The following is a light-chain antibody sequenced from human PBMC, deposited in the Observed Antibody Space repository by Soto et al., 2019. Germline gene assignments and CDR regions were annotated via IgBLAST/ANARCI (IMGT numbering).Light chain of an antibody. V-gene: IGKV3-11*01. CDR3: QQRSNWQLT. J-gene: IGKJ4*01. Sequence: EIVLTQSPATLSLSPGERATLSCRASQSVSGYLAWYQRKPGQAPRLLIHDASNRATGIPARFSGSGSGTDFTLTRSSLEPEDFAVYYCQQRSNWQLTFGGGTKVEIK. CDR1: QSVSGY. CDR2: DAS.